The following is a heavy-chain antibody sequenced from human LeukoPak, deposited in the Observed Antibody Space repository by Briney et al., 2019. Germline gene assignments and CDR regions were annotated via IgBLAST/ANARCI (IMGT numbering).Heavy chain of an antibody. V-gene: IGHV3-23*01. CDR3: AKDSSSWYYFDY. CDR1: GFTFSSYA. J-gene: IGHJ4*02. D-gene: IGHD6-13*01. CDR2: ISGSGSST. Sequence: PGGSLRLSCAASGFTFSSYAMSWVRQAPGKGLEWVSAISGSGSSTYYADSVKGRFTISRDNSKNTLYLQMNSLRAEDTAVYYCAKDSSSWYYFDYWGQGTLVTVSS.